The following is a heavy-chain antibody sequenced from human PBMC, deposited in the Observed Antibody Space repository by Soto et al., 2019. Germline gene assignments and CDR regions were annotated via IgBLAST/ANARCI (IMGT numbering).Heavy chain of an antibody. V-gene: IGHV4-34*01. J-gene: IGHJ4*02. CDR3: ARMYSSSWYRGGFDY. Sequence: SETLSLTCAVYGESFNGYYWSWVRQPPGKGLEWIAEFNHSGTTAYNPSLKSRVTMSVDTSQNQFSLKLSSVTAVDTAVYYCARMYSSSWYRGGFDYWGRGTLVTVSS. CDR2: FNHSGTT. CDR1: GESFNGYY. D-gene: IGHD6-13*01.